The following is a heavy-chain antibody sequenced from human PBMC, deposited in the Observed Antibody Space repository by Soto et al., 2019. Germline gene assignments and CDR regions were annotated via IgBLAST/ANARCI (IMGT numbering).Heavy chain of an antibody. CDR2: INSDGSST. J-gene: IGHJ6*02. CDR1: GFTFSSYW. Sequence: PGGSLRLSCAASGFTFSSYWMHWVRQAPGKGLVWVSRINSDGSSTSYADSVKGRFTISRDNAKNTLYLQMNSLRAEDTAVYYCARDWETNPYYYYYGMDVWGQGTTVTVSS. D-gene: IGHD1-26*01. CDR3: ARDWETNPYYYYYGMDV. V-gene: IGHV3-74*01.